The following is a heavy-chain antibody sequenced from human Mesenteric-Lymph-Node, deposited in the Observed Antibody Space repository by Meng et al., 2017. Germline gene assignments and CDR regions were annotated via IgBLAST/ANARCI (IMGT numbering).Heavy chain of an antibody. J-gene: IGHJ2*01. Sequence: HLKHWAAVFCKPSEPLARPWACYGGSFSGYYWSWIRQPPGKGLEWIGEINHSGSTNYNPSLKSRVTISVDTSKNQFSLKLSSVTAADTAVYYCARRDIVVASYFDLWGRGTLVTVSS. CDR2: INHSGST. CDR3: ARRDIVVASYFDL. CDR1: GGSFSGYY. V-gene: IGHV4-34*01. D-gene: IGHD2-21*01.